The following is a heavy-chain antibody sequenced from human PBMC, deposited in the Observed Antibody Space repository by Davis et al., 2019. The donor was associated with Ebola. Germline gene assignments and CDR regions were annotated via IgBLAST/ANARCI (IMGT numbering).Heavy chain of an antibody. CDR3: AKDLGIAARSGYYGMDV. J-gene: IGHJ6*02. Sequence: GESLKISCAASGFTFSSYGMHWVRQAPGKGLEWVAVISYDGSNKYYADSVKGRFTISRDNSKNTLYLQMNSLRAEDTAVYYCAKDLGIAARSGYYGMDVWGQGTTVTVSS. D-gene: IGHD6-6*01. CDR1: GFTFSSYG. CDR2: ISYDGSNK. V-gene: IGHV3-30*18.